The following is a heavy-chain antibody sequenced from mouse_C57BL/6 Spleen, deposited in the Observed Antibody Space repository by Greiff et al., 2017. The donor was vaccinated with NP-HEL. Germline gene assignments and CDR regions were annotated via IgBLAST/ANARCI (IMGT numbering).Heavy chain of an antibody. CDR2: INYDGSST. CDR3: ARGPHYRGAMDY. D-gene: IGHD1-2*01. CDR1: GFTFSDYY. J-gene: IGHJ4*01. Sequence: EVQLMESEGGLVQPGSSMKLSCTASGFTFSDYYMAWVRQVPEKGLEWVANINYDGSSTYYLDSLKSRFIISRDNAKNILYLQMSSLKSEDTATYYCARGPHYRGAMDYWGQGTSVTVSS. V-gene: IGHV5-16*01.